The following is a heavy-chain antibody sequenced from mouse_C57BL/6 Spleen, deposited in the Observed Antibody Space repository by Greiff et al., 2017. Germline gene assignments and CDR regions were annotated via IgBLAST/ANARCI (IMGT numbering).Heavy chain of an antibody. CDR1: GFTFSNYW. CDR2: IRLKSDNYAT. V-gene: IGHV6-3*01. J-gene: IGHJ3*01. D-gene: IGHD1-1*01. CDR3: TENYGSSYGAY. Sequence: EVQLQESGGGLVQPGGSMKLSCVASGFTFSNYWMNWVRQSPEKGLEWVAQIRLKSDNYATHYAESVKGRFTISRDDSKSSVYLQMNNLRAEDTGIYYCTENYGSSYGAYWGQGTLVTVSA.